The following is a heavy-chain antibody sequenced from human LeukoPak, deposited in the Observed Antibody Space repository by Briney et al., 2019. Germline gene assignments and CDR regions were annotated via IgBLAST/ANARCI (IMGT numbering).Heavy chain of an antibody. J-gene: IGHJ6*03. Sequence: SETLSLTCTVSGDSISSGSYYWSWLRQPAGKGLEWIGRIYTSGSTNYNPSLKSRVTISVETSKNQFSLKLSSVTAADTAVYYCARVEVAGYYYMDVWGKGTTVTISS. CDR2: IYTSGST. D-gene: IGHD6-13*01. V-gene: IGHV4-61*02. CDR3: ARVEVAGYYYMDV. CDR1: GDSISSGSYY.